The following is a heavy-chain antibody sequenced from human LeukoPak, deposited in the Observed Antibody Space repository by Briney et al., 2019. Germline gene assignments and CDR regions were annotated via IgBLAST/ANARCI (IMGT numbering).Heavy chain of an antibody. Sequence: GGSLRLSCAASGFTFSSYNMNWVRQAPGKGLEWVSSISSSSSYIYYADSVKGRFTISRDNAKNSLYLQMNSLRAEDTAVYYCARDLWFGESYWGQGTLVTVSS. D-gene: IGHD3-10*01. CDR2: ISSSSSYI. CDR3: ARDLWFGESY. V-gene: IGHV3-21*01. J-gene: IGHJ4*02. CDR1: GFTFSSYN.